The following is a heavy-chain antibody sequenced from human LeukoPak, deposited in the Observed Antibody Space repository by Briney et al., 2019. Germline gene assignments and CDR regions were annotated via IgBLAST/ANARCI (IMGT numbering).Heavy chain of an antibody. Sequence: GESLKISCKGSGYSFTSYWIGWVRQMPGKGLEWMGIIYPGDSDTRYSPSFQGQVTISADKSSSTAYLQWSSLKASDTAMYYCARQHNSSSGGIDYWGQGTLVTVSS. CDR1: GYSFTSYW. CDR2: IYPGDSDT. J-gene: IGHJ4*02. CDR3: ARQHNSSSGGIDY. V-gene: IGHV5-51*01. D-gene: IGHD6-6*01.